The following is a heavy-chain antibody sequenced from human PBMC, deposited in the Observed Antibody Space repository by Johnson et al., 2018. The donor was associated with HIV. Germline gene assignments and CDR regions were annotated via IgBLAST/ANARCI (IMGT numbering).Heavy chain of an antibody. CDR3: TRDRYGVGVS. CDR2: VATAADT. D-gene: IGHD4-17*01. V-gene: IGHV3-13*01. Sequence: EVQLVESGGGLIQPGGSLRLSCAASGFTFGRYDMHWVRQPTGKGLEWVSSVATAADTYNTGSVKGRFTMSRESASNSLYLQMNSQRAEDTAVYYCTRDRYGVGVSWGQGTMVTVSS. CDR1: GFTFGRYD. J-gene: IGHJ3*01.